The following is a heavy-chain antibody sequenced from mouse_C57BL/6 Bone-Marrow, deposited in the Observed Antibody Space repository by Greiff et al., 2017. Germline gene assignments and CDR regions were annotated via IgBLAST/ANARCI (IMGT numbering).Heavy chain of an antibody. CDR2: INPSSGYT. D-gene: IGHD1-1*01. Sequence: QVQLQQSGAELAKPGASVKLSCKASGYTFTSYWMHWVKQRPGQGLEWIGYINPSSGYTKYNQKFKDKATLTADKSSSTAYMQLSSLTYEDSAVYYCARYCYYCVSRVYYYAMDYWGRGTSVTVTS. CDR3: ARYCYYCVSRVYYYAMDY. V-gene: IGHV1-7*01. J-gene: IGHJ4*01. CDR1: GYTFTSYW.